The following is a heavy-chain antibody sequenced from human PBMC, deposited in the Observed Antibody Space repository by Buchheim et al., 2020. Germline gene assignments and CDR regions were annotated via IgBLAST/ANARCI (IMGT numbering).Heavy chain of an antibody. D-gene: IGHD4-17*01. J-gene: IGHJ6*03. CDR3: ARDGFIVSGDYGGYYYYYMDV. V-gene: IGHV4-31*03. CDR1: GGSISSGGYY. CDR2: IYYSGST. Sequence: QVQLQESGPGLVKPSQTLSLTCTVSGGSISSGGYYWSWIRQHPGKGLEWIGYIYYSGSTYYNPSLKSRVTISVDTSKNQFFLKLSSVTAADTAVYYCARDGFIVSGDYGGYYYYYMDVWGKGTT.